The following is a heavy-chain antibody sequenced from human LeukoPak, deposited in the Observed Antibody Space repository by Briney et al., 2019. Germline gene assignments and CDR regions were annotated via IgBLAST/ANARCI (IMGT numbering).Heavy chain of an antibody. CDR3: ARGDTTVTTFVAFDP. J-gene: IGHJ5*02. CDR1: GGTFSSYA. D-gene: IGHD4-17*01. V-gene: IGHV1-69*04. Sequence: ASVKVSCKASGGTFSSYAISWVRQAPGQGLEWMERIIPIFGIANYAQKFQGRVTITADKSTSTAYMELSSLRSEDTAVYYCARGDTTVTTFVAFDPWGQGTLVTVSS. CDR2: IIPIFGIA.